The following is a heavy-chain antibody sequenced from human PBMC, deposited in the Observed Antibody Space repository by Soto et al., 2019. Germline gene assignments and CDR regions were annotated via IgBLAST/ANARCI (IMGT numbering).Heavy chain of an antibody. Sequence: SETLSLTCTVSGGSISSGDYYWSWIRQPPGKGLEWIGYIYYSGSTYYNPSLKSRVTISVDTSKNQFSLKLSSVTAADTAVYYCARIQVYCGGDCYSFDPWGQGTLVTVSS. J-gene: IGHJ5*02. CDR1: GGSISSGDYY. D-gene: IGHD2-21*02. CDR2: IYYSGST. CDR3: ARIQVYCGGDCYSFDP. V-gene: IGHV4-30-4*01.